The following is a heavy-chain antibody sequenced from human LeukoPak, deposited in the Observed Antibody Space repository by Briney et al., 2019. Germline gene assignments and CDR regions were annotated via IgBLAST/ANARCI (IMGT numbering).Heavy chain of an antibody. CDR3: ARDPSSVTLYFFDY. Sequence: ASVKVSCKASGYTFRGNYIHWLRQAPGQGLEWMGWIDANNGDTKSAQKFQGRVTMSRDTSISTAYVDLSSLSPDDAAVYYCARDPSSVTLYFFDYWGQGTLVTVSS. V-gene: IGHV1-2*02. D-gene: IGHD4-11*01. CDR1: GYTFRGNY. CDR2: IDANNGDT. J-gene: IGHJ4*02.